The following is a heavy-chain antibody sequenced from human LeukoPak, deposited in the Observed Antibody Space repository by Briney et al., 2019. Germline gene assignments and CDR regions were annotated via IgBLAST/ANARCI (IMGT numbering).Heavy chain of an antibody. CDR2: IYSDGSDK. CDR3: ASDSGHAFYF. CDR1: GFTFSTAW. V-gene: IGHV3-74*01. J-gene: IGHJ3*01. D-gene: IGHD3-10*01. Sequence: GGSLRLSCAASGFTFSTAWMHCVRQAPGKGLVWVSRIYSDGSDKTYADSVRGRFTISRDNAKNTVYLQMNSLRAEDSAVYYCASDSGHAFYFWGQGTMVTVSS.